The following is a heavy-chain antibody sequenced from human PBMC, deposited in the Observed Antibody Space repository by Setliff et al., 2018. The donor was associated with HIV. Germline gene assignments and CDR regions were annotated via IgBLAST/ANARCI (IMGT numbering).Heavy chain of an antibody. J-gene: IGHJ6*02. CDR2: ISPYNGHT. CDR3: ARLGSGWSDSYYYAMDF. V-gene: IGHV1-18*01. D-gene: IGHD6-19*01. Sequence: ASVKVSCKASGYTFLTYGISWVRQAPGHGLEWMGWISPYNGHTNYAQNFQGRVTMTTDTSTSRAYMELRSLRSDDTAAYFCARLGSGWSDSYYYAMDFWGQGTTVTVSS. CDR1: GYTFLTYG.